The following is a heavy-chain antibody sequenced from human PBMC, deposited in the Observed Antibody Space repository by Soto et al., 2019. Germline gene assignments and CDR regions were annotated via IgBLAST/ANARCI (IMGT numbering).Heavy chain of an antibody. J-gene: IGHJ6*02. CDR2: ISAYNGNT. Sequence: ASVKVSCKASGYTFTSYGISWVRQAPGQGLEWMGWISAYNGNTNYAQKLQGRVTMTTDTSTSTAYMELRSLRSDDTAVYYCARQYSSSSLYGMDVWGQGTTVTVSS. V-gene: IGHV1-18*01. CDR3: ARQYSSSSLYGMDV. D-gene: IGHD6-6*01. CDR1: GYTFTSYG.